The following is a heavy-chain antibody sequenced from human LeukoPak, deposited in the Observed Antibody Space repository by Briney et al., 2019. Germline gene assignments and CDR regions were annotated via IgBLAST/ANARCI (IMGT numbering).Heavy chain of an antibody. V-gene: IGHV3-7*04. CDR2: IKQDGSEK. CDR1: GFTFSSYW. CDR3: ARGGGFGELTLWYLDY. D-gene: IGHD3-10*01. Sequence: PGGSLRLSCAASGFTFSSYWMSWVRQAPGKGLEWVANIKQDGSEKYYVDSVKGRFTISRDNAKNSLYLQMNSLRAEDTAVYYCARGGGFGELTLWYLDYWGQGTLVTVSS. J-gene: IGHJ4*02.